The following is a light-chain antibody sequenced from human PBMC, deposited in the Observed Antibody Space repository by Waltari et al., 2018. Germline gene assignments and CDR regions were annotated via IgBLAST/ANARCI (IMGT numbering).Light chain of an antibody. CDR3: VLYMGSGILV. CDR2: STN. V-gene: IGLV8-61*01. Sequence: QTVVTQEPSFSVSPGGTVPLTCGLSPGSVFTGYYPIWYHQPPGQAPRTLIYSTNTRSSGVPDRFSVSSLGNNAALTITGAQAYDESDYYCVLYMGSGILVFGGGTKLTVL. CDR1: PGSVFTGYY. J-gene: IGLJ3*02.